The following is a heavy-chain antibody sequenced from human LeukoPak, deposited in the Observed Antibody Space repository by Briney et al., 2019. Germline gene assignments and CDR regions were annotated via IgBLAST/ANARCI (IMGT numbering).Heavy chain of an antibody. CDR1: GYTFTSYY. CDR3: ARDLWDYYDSSGYYSIDY. D-gene: IGHD3-22*01. V-gene: IGHV1-2*06. Sequence: ASVKVSCKASGYTFTSYYMRWVRQAPGQGLEWMGRINPNSGGTNYAQKFQGRVTMTRDTSISTAYMELSRLRSDDTAVYYCARDLWDYYDSSGYYSIDYWGQGTLVTVSS. J-gene: IGHJ4*02. CDR2: INPNSGGT.